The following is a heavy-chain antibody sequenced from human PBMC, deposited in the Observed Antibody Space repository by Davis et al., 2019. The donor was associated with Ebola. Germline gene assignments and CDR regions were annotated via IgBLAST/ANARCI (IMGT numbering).Heavy chain of an antibody. CDR2: ISASGGST. Sequence: GESLKISCAASGFTFSSYAMSWVRQAPGKGLEWVSAISASGGSTNYADSVKGRFTISRDNSRNTLFLQMNSLRAEDTAVYYCAEAFSVVAATRGAAFDIWGQGTMVTVSS. D-gene: IGHD2-15*01. V-gene: IGHV3-23*01. J-gene: IGHJ3*02. CDR3: AEAFSVVAATRGAAFDI. CDR1: GFTFSSYA.